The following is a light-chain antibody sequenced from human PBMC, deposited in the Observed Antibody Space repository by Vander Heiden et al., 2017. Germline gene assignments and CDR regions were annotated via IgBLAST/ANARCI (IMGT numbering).Light chain of an antibody. Sequence: DILMTQSPDSLAVSLGERATINCKSSQSVLYSSNNKNYLAWYQQKPGQPPKRLIYWASTRESGVPDRFSGSGSGTDFTLTISSMQAEDVAVYYCQQYYSTPRTFGQGTKLEIK. J-gene: IGKJ2*01. CDR2: WAS. CDR1: QSVLYSSNNKNY. V-gene: IGKV4-1*01. CDR3: QQYYSTPRT.